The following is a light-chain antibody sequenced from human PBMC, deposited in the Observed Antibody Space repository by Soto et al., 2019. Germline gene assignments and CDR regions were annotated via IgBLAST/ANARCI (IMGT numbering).Light chain of an antibody. CDR2: SVS. V-gene: IGKV3-20*01. J-gene: IGKJ1*01. CDR3: LNHGSSLWK. Sequence: EIVMTQSPATLSLSPVERATLSCMASQSVSSNLAWYQQKPGQTPRLLIYSVSSRATGIPDRSSGSGSGTDFTLTISRLEPEDFAMYYCLNHGSSLWKFGQGTKVDIK. CDR1: QSVSSN.